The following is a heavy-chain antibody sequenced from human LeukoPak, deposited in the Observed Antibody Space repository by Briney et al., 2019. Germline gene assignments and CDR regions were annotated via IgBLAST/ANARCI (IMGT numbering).Heavy chain of an antibody. V-gene: IGHV3-21*01. D-gene: IGHD3-9*01. J-gene: IGHJ4*02. CDR2: ISSSSNYV. Sequence: YGFDLSKSVVHWVRQGPRKRMEGVSSISSSSNYVYNAASVQGRFTISRDNTKNSLYLQMNSLRAEDTAVYYCTRDFDWFRNLFDYWVQGTLVTVSA. CDR3: TRDFDWFRNLFDY. CDR1: GFDLSKSV.